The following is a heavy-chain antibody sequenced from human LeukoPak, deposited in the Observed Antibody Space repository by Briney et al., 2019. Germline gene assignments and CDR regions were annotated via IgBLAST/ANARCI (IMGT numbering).Heavy chain of an antibody. Sequence: ASVKVSCKASGYTFTSYAMHWVRQAPGQRLEWMGWINAGNGNTKYSQKFQGRVTITRDASASTAYMELSSLRSEDTAVYYCARLWFGELFDYWGQGTLVTVPS. CDR1: GYTFTSYA. J-gene: IGHJ4*02. CDR2: INAGNGNT. V-gene: IGHV1-3*01. CDR3: ARLWFGELFDY. D-gene: IGHD3-10*01.